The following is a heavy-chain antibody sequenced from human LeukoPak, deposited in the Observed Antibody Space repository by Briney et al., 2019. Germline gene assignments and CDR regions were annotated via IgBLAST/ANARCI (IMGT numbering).Heavy chain of an antibody. J-gene: IGHJ4*02. Sequence: GASVKVSCKASGYTFTSYDINWVRQATGQGLEWMGWMNPNSGNTGYAQKFQGRVTMTRNTSISTAYMELSSLRSEDTAVYYCARVASRGKKKTCNWNVPLGYWGQGTLVTVSS. V-gene: IGHV1-8*01. CDR3: ARVASRGKKKTCNWNVPLGY. CDR1: GYTFTSYD. D-gene: IGHD1-1*01. CDR2: MNPNSGNT.